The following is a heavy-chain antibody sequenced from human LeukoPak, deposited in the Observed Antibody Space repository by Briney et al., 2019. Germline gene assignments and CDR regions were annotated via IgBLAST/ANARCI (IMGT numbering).Heavy chain of an antibody. D-gene: IGHD2-15*01. CDR2: ISHDGSNI. V-gene: IGHV3-30*18. J-gene: IGHJ5*02. Sequence: GRSLRLSCAASGFTFSSYGMHWVRQAPGKGLGWVAVISHDGSNIYYGDSVKGRFSISRDNSKNTLYLQMNSLRAEDTAVYYCAKDPYRVVVATGNYLDPWGQGTLVTVSS. CDR1: GFTFSSYG. CDR3: AKDPYRVVVATGNYLDP.